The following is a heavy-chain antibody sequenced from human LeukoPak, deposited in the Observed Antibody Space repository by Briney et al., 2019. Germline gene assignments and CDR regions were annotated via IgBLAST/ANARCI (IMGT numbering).Heavy chain of an antibody. CDR2: IWYDGSNQ. Sequence: AGGSLRLSCAASGFTFRNHGMHGVRQAPGKGLEWVAVIWYDGSNQYYADSVKGRFTISRDNSKNTLYLQMNSLRAEDTAVYYCAKVIREVDMSHDYWGQGALVTVSS. CDR3: AKVIREVDMSHDY. CDR1: GFTFRNHG. V-gene: IGHV3-33*06. D-gene: IGHD5-24*01. J-gene: IGHJ4*02.